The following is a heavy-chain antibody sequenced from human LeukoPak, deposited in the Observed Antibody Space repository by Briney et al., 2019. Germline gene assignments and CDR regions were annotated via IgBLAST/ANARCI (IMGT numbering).Heavy chain of an antibody. J-gene: IGHJ1*01. CDR1: GFTFSNYW. V-gene: IGHV3-7*01. D-gene: IGHD3-22*01. CDR3: ATYSSLNRREFQY. CDR2: IKTDGSEK. Sequence: GGSLRLSCEGSGFTFSNYWMGWVRQAPGKGLQWVANIKTDGSEKYYVDSVKGRFTISRDNAKNSLYLQMNSLRAEDAAVYYCATYSSLNRREFQYWGQGTLLTVSS.